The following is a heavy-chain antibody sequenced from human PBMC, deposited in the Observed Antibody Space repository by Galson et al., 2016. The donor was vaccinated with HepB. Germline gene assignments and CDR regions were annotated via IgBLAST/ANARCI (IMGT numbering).Heavy chain of an antibody. V-gene: IGHV3-9*01. D-gene: IGHD3-10*01. Sequence: SLRLSCAASGFIFDDYALHWVRHAPGKGLEWVSVISWNSRHIGYAESVQGRFTISRDNAKNTLYLQMSGLRADDTALYFCARDPNAVGPSYFDSWGQGTLVSVSS. CDR2: ISWNSRHI. J-gene: IGHJ4*02. CDR3: ARDPNAVGPSYFDS. CDR1: GFIFDDYA.